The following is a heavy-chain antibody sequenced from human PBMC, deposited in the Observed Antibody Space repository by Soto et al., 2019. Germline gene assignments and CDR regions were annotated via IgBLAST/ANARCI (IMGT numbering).Heavy chain of an antibody. V-gene: IGHV1-69*13. J-gene: IGHJ5*02. CDR3: AAGWAQTSGLDP. CDR1: GSTFSRFA. CDR2: IIPIFGTA. Sequence: ASVKVSCKASGSTFSRFAITWVRQAPGHGLEWVGGIIPIFGTANYAQRFQGRATINADELTSTTYMELKSLRSEDTAIYYCAAGWAQTSGLDPWGQGTLVTVS. D-gene: IGHD3-10*01.